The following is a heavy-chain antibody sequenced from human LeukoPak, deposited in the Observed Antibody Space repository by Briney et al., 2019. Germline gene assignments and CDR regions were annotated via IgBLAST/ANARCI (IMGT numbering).Heavy chain of an antibody. J-gene: IGHJ4*02. CDR3: ARTGKTMVRGVKDY. CDR1: GGSFSGYY. Sequence: SETLSPTCAVYGGSFSGYYWSWIRQPPGKGLEWIGEINHSGSTNYNPSLKSRVTISVDTSKNQFSLKLSSVTAADTAVYYCARTGKTMVRGVKDYWGQGTLVTVSS. V-gene: IGHV4-34*01. D-gene: IGHD3-10*01. CDR2: INHSGST.